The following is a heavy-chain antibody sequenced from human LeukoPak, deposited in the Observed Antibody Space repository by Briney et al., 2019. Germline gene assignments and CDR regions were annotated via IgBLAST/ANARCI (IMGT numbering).Heavy chain of an antibody. Sequence: PGGSLRLSRAASGFTLSSYSMNWVRQAPGQGLEWVSSISSSSSYIYYADAVKGQFTSSRDNAKNSLYLQMNSLRAEDTAVYYCARLLGHFDARFDYWGQGTLVTVSS. CDR1: GFTLSSYS. V-gene: IGHV3-21*01. D-gene: IGHD3-9*01. CDR3: ARLLGHFDARFDY. J-gene: IGHJ4*02. CDR2: ISSSSSYI.